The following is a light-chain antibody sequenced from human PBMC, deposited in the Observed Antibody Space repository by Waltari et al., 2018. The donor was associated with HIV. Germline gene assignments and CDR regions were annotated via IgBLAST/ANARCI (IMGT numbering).Light chain of an antibody. CDR2: DVS. CDR1: SNDVGGYNY. J-gene: IGLJ3*02. V-gene: IGLV2-14*03. Sequence: QSALTQPASVSGSPGQSITISCPGSSNDVGGYNYVSWYQQHPGKAPRLMIYDVSTRPSWFSDRFSGSKSGDTASLTISGLQPEDEADYYCESYTSTSVWVFGGGTRLTVL. CDR3: ESYTSTSVWV.